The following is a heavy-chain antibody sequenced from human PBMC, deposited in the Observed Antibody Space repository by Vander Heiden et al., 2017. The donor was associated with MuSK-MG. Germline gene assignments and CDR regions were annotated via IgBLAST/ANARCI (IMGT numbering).Heavy chain of an antibody. D-gene: IGHD3-10*01. CDR2: INDSGNT. CDR1: GGSFSGNY. V-gene: IGHV4-34*01. CDR3: ARVLRTRGSGSWINYYFYYYMDV. Sequence: QGQLQQWGAGLLKLSETLSLTCAVYGGSFSGNYWSWIRQPPGKGLEWIGQINDSGNTNYNPSLKSRVTMSVDTSKNQFPLKLTSVTAADTAVYYCARVLRTRGSGSWINYYFYYYMDVWGKGTTVTVSS. J-gene: IGHJ6*03.